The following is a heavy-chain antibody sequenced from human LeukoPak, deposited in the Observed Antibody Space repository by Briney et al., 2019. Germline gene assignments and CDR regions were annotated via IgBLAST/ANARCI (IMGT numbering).Heavy chain of an antibody. D-gene: IGHD6-6*01. V-gene: IGHV1-24*01. CDR3: ARDVRRSSIAAPHY. J-gene: IGHJ4*02. Sequence: ASVKVSCKVSGYTLTELSMHWVRQAPGKGLEWMGGFDPEDGETIYAQKFQGRVTMTEDTSTDTAYMELSSLRSEDTAVYYCARDVRRSSIAAPHYWGQGTLVTVSS. CDR2: FDPEDGET. CDR1: GYTLTELS.